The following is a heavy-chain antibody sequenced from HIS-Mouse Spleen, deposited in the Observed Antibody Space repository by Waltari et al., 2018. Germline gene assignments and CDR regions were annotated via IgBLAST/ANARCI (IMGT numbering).Heavy chain of an antibody. J-gene: IGHJ3*02. V-gene: IGHV4-39*07. Sequence: QLQLQESGPGLVKPSETLSLTCTVSGGSISSSSYYWGWIRQPPGKGLEWIGSIYYSGRTYYNPSLKSRGTISVDTSKNQFSLKLSSVTAADTAVYYCARVPGDYSGAFDIWGQGTMVTVSS. D-gene: IGHD4-17*01. CDR1: GGSISSSSYY. CDR2: IYYSGRT. CDR3: ARVPGDYSGAFDI.